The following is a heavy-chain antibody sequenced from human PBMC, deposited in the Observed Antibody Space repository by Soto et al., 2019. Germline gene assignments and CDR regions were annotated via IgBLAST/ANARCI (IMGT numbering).Heavy chain of an antibody. CDR3: ASLRFMEWFALYDH. CDR1: GGSITSSNW. J-gene: IGHJ4*02. D-gene: IGHD3-3*01. V-gene: IGHV4-4*02. CDR2: VYHSGST. Sequence: SETLSLTCAVSGGSITSSNWWSWVRQPPGKGLEWIGEVYHSGSTHYNPSLKSRVTISVDNSNNQFSLTLNSVTAADTAVYYCASLRFMEWFALYDHWGQGILVTVSS.